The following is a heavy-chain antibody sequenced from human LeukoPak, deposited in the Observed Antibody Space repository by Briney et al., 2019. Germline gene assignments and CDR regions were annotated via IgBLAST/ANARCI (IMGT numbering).Heavy chain of an antibody. CDR3: ARVPSDYYDSSGYAYFDY. Sequence: SETLSLTCAVSGGSISSSNWWSWVRQPPGKGLEWIGEIYHSGSTNYNPSLKSRVTISVDKSKSQFSLKLSSVTAADTAVYYCARVPSDYYDSSGYAYFDYWGQGTLVTVSS. D-gene: IGHD3-22*01. V-gene: IGHV4-4*02. J-gene: IGHJ4*02. CDR1: GGSISSSNW. CDR2: IYHSGST.